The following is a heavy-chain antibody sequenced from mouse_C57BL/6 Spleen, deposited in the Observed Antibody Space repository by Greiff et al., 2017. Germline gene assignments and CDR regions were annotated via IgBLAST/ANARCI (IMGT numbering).Heavy chain of an antibody. CDR2: ISYSGST. D-gene: IGHD1-2*01. V-gene: IGHV3-1*01. J-gene: IGHJ1*03. CDR3: ARDGDYYGPRYFDV. Sequence: EVQLQESGPGMVKPSQSLSLTCTVTGYSITSGYDWHWIRHFPGNKLEWMGYISYSGSTNYNPSLKSRIPITHDTSKNHFFLKLNSVTTEDTATYYCARDGDYYGPRYFDVWGTGTTVTVSS. CDR1: GYSITSGYD.